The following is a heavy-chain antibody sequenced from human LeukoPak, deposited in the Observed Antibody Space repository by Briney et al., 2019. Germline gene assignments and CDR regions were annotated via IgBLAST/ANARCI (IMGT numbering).Heavy chain of an antibody. CDR1: GYTFTGYY. J-gene: IGHJ4*02. D-gene: IGHD3-22*01. V-gene: IGHV1-2*02. CDR2: INPNSGGT. Sequence: ASVKVSCKASGYTFTGYYMHWVRQAPGQGLEWMGWINPNSGGTNYAQKFPGRVTMTRDTSISTAYMELSRLRSDDTAVYYCARDRVHSSGYYYFDDYWGQGTLVTVSS. CDR3: ARDRVHSSGYYYFDDY.